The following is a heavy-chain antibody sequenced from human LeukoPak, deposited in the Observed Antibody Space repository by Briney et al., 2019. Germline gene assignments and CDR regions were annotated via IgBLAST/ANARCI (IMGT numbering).Heavy chain of an antibody. CDR3: AKDIPVRVAAGIT. Sequence: GGSLRLSCAASGFTFSSYGMHWVRQAPGKGLEWVAFIRYDGSDKFYADSVKGRFTISSDNSKNTLYLQMSSLRAEDTAVYYCAKDIPVRVAAGITWGQGTLVTVSS. V-gene: IGHV3-30*02. J-gene: IGHJ5*02. CDR1: GFTFSSYG. CDR2: IRYDGSDK. D-gene: IGHD6-13*01.